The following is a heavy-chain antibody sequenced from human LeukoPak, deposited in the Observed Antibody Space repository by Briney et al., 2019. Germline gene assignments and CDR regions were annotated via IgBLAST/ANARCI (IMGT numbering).Heavy chain of an antibody. CDR1: GGSISSYY. CDR2: IYYSGST. V-gene: IGHV4-59*01. Sequence: SETLSLTCTVSGGSISSYYWSWIRQPPGKGLEWIGYIYYSGSTNYNPSLKSRVTISVDTSKNQFSLKLSSVTAADTAVYYCARGLGYDFWSGYYHDAFDIWGQGTMVTVSS. CDR3: ARGLGYDFWSGYYHDAFDI. D-gene: IGHD3-3*01. J-gene: IGHJ3*02.